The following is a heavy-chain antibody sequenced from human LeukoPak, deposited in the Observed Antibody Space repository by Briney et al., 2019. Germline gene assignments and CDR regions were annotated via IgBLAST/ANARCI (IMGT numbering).Heavy chain of an antibody. CDR3: ARGTGKWDAFDI. CDR2: IYYRGST. J-gene: IGHJ3*02. V-gene: IGHV4-59*01. D-gene: IGHD3/OR15-3a*01. Sequence: PSETLSLTCTVSGGSINNYYWSWIRQPPGKGLEWIGYIYYRGSTNYNPSLKSRVTFSVDTSKNQFSLKLSSVTAADTAVYYCARGTGKWDAFDIWGQGTMVTVSS. CDR1: GGSINNYY.